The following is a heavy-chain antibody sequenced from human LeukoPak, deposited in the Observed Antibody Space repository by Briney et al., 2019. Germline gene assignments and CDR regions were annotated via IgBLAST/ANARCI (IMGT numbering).Heavy chain of an antibody. J-gene: IGHJ4*02. CDR3: ARDRGYFDN. CDR2: ISNSGGTT. V-gene: IGHV3-48*04. CDR1: GFTFSTYA. Sequence: PGGSLRLSCAASGFTFSTYAMSWVRQAPGKGLEWVSGISNSGGTTDYADSVKGRFTISRDNVQNSLYLQMNSLRAEDTAMYYCARDRGYFDNWGQGTLVTVSS.